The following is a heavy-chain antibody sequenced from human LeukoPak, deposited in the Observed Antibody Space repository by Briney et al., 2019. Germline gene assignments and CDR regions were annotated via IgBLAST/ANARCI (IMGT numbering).Heavy chain of an antibody. D-gene: IGHD3-22*01. V-gene: IGHV3-49*04. CDR3: TRDHPPSYYYDSSGYQFGY. J-gene: IGHJ4*02. CDR1: GFTFGDYA. Sequence: GRSLRLSCTASGFTFGDYAMSWVRQAPGKGLEWVGFIRSKAYGGTTEYAASVKGRFTISRDDSKSIAYLQMNSLKTEDTAVYYCTRDHPPSYYYDSSGYQFGYWGQGTLVTVSS. CDR2: IRSKAYGGTT.